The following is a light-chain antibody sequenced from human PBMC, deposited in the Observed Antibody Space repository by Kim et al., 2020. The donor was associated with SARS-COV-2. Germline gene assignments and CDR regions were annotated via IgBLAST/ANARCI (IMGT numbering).Light chain of an antibody. V-gene: IGLV3-19*01. CDR3: NSRDSSGNHEV. J-gene: IGLJ3*02. CDR2: GKN. CDR1: SLRSYD. Sequence: ALGQTVRITCQGDSLRSYDASWYQQKPGQAPVLVIYGKNNRPSGIPDRFSGSSSGNTASLTITGAQAEDEADYYCNSRDSSGNHEVFGGGTQLTVL.